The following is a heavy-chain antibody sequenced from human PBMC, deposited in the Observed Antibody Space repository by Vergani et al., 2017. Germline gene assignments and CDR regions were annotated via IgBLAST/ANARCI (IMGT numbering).Heavy chain of an antibody. CDR2: ISGSGGST. D-gene: IGHD1-26*01. V-gene: IGHV3-23*01. CDR3: AKGRVVGEGADY. CDR1: GFTFSSYA. J-gene: IGHJ4*02. Sequence: EVQLLESGGGLVQPGGSLRLSCAASGFTFSSYAMSWVRQAPGKGLEWVSAISGSGGSTYYADSLKGRFTISRDNSKNTLYLQMNSLRAEDTAVYYCAKGRVVGEGADYWGQGTLVTVSS.